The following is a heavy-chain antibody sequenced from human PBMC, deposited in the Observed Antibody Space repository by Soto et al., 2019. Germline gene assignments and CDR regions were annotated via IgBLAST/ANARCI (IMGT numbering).Heavy chain of an antibody. CDR3: TKEDLLRGYSGYGHFDY. Sequence: EVQLVESGGGLVQPGRSLRLSCVASGFTFDYYAMHWVRQAPGKGLEWVSGISWNSASIGYADSVKGRFTISRDNAKNSLFLQMNSLRDEDTALYYCTKEDLLRGYSGYGHFDYWGQGTLVTVSS. J-gene: IGHJ4*02. D-gene: IGHD5-12*01. CDR2: ISWNSASI. V-gene: IGHV3-9*01. CDR1: GFTFDYYA.